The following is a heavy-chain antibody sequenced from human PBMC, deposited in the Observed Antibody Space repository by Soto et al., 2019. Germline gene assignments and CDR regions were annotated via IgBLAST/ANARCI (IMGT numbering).Heavy chain of an antibody. CDR3: ARDDYGESGNGMDV. J-gene: IGHJ6*02. CDR1: GGTFSSYA. Sequence: QVQLVQSGAEVKKPGSSVKVSCKASGGTFSSYAISWVRQAPGQGLEWMGGIIPIFGTANYAQKFQGRVTITADEATSRAYMELSSLRSEDTAVYYCARDDYGESGNGMDVWGQGTTVTVSS. D-gene: IGHD4-17*01. CDR2: IIPIFGTA. V-gene: IGHV1-69*12.